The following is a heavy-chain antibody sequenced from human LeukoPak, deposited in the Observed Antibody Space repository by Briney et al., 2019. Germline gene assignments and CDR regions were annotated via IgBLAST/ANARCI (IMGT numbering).Heavy chain of an antibody. CDR1: GYTFTSYG. CDR2: ISAYNGNT. V-gene: IGHV1-18*01. J-gene: IGHJ6*03. CDR3: AGRYGSGSYYDYYYYMDV. Sequence: AASVKVSCKASGYTFTSYGISWVRQAPGQGLEWMGWISAYNGNTNYAQKFQGRVTMTRDMSTSTVYMELSSLRSEDTAVYYCAGRYGSGSYYDYYYYMDVWGKGTTVTVSS. D-gene: IGHD3-10*01.